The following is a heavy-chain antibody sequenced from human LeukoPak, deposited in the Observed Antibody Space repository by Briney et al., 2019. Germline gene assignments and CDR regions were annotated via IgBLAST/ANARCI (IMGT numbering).Heavy chain of an antibody. V-gene: IGHV6-1*01. Sequence: SQTLSLTCAISGDSVSSDSVTWNWIRQSPSRGLEWLGRTYYRSTWYNDYAVSVRGRITVNPDTSKNQFSLHLNSVTPEDTAVYYCARRLTQYDCFDPWGQGILVTVSS. CDR3: ARRLTQYDCFDP. CDR2: TYYRSTWYN. CDR1: GDSVSSDSVT. J-gene: IGHJ5*02. D-gene: IGHD2-2*01.